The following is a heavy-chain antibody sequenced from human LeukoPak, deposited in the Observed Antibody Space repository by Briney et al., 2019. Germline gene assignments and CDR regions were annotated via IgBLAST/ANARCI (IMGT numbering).Heavy chain of an antibody. D-gene: IGHD6-13*01. CDR2: IYYSGNT. V-gene: IGHV4-59*01. J-gene: IGHJ6*03. Sequence: SETLSLTCTVSGGSISSYYWSWIRQPPGKGLEWIGYIYYSGNTNYNPSLKSRVTISVDTSKNQFSLKLSSVTAADTAVYYCARHSSSWYGYYYYYYMDVWGKGTTVTISS. CDR1: GGSISSYY. CDR3: ARHSSSWYGYYYYYYMDV.